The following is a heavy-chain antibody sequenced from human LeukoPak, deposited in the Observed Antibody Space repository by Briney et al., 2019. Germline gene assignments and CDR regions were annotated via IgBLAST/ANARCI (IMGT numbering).Heavy chain of an antibody. J-gene: IGHJ4*02. CDR2: INHSGST. CDR1: GGSFSGYC. V-gene: IGHV4-34*01. CDR3: ARSRSGSYLGFDY. D-gene: IGHD1-26*01. Sequence: SETLSLTCAVYGGSFSGYCWSWIRQPPGKGLEWIGEINHSGSTNYNPSLKSRVTISVDTSKNQFSLKLSSVTAADTAVYYCARSRSGSYLGFDYWGQGTLVTVSS.